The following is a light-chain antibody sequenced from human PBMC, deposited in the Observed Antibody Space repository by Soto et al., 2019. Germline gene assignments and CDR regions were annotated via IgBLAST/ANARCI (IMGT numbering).Light chain of an antibody. CDR3: QHYGASPWT. V-gene: IGKV3-15*01. J-gene: IGKJ1*01. CDR1: QSVSSN. Sequence: EIVLTQSPATLSVSPLEGAALXCRASQSVSSNLAWYQQKPGQAPRLLIYGASTRATGIPARFSGSGSGTEFTLTISSLQSEDFAVYYCQHYGASPWTFGQGTKVDIK. CDR2: GAS.